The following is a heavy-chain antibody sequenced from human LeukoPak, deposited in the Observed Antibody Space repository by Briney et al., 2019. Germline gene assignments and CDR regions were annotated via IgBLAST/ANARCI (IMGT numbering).Heavy chain of an antibody. CDR2: MNSAGTTI. CDR1: GFSLSGYR. CDR3: IREIQVRASASLGY. Sequence: PGGSLRLSCAPSGFSLSGYREHWGPQAAGEGGVGVARMNSAGTTINYADSVRGRFTISRDNAGNALYLQMSSLRAEDTAIYYCIREIQVRASASLGYWGQGTLVTVSS. J-gene: IGHJ4*01. D-gene: IGHD2-2*01. V-gene: IGHV3-74*01.